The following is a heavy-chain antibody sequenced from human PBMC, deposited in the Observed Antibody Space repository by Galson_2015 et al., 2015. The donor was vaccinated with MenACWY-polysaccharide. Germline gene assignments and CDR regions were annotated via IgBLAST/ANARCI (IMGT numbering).Heavy chain of an antibody. Sequence: SLRLSCAGSGFTFSSYALHWVRRAPGKRLEYVSGISGNGKSPYYANSVKGRFTISRDNSRNTLYLQMGSLRPEDLAVYYCASVYDSSGQRYYGLDLWGQGTMVTVSS. V-gene: IGHV3-64*01. CDR1: GFTFSSYA. CDR2: ISGNGKSP. D-gene: IGHD3-22*01. J-gene: IGHJ3*01. CDR3: ASVYDSSGQRYYGLDL.